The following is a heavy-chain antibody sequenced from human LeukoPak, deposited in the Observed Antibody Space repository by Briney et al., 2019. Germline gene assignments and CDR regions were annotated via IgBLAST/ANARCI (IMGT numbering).Heavy chain of an antibody. CDR1: GGSITTGSYY. CDR3: ARAPTSSTSPSSPFDL. D-gene: IGHD2-2*01. V-gene: IGHV4-61*02. J-gene: IGHJ3*01. CDR2: IYTTGST. Sequence: PSETLSLTCTVSGGSITTGSYYWIWIRLPAGKGLEWIGRIYTTGSTDYNPSLKSRVIISVDTSNNQFSLRLTSVTAADTAVYYCARAPTSSTSPSSPFDLWGQGTMVTVSS.